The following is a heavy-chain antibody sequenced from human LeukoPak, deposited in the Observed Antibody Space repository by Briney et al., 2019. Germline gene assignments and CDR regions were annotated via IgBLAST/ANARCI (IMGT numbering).Heavy chain of an antibody. Sequence: GGSLRLSCGASGFTFTNHGTSWVRQAPGKGLEWVSAISGSGANTYYTDSVRGRFIISRDQSRKTLYLQMKRLRAEDTAIYYCASHAAYTSDWRARTFDYWGQGTLVTVSS. J-gene: IGHJ4*02. CDR3: ASHAAYTSDWRARTFDY. D-gene: IGHD6-19*01. V-gene: IGHV3-23*01. CDR2: ISGSGANT. CDR1: GFTFTNHG.